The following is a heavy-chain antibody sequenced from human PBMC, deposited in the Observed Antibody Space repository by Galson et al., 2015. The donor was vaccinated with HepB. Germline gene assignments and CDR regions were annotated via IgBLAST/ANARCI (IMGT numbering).Heavy chain of an antibody. J-gene: IGHJ6*02. CDR2: ISYDGSNK. V-gene: IGHV3-30*18. Sequence: SLRLSCAASGFTFSSYGMHWVRQAPGKGLEWVAVISYDGSNKYYADSVKGRFTISRDNSKNTLYLQMNSLRAEDTAVYYCAKELGYYDSSGYYSTYYYYGMDVWGQGTTVTVSS. D-gene: IGHD3-22*01. CDR3: AKELGYYDSSGYYSTYYYYGMDV. CDR1: GFTFSSYG.